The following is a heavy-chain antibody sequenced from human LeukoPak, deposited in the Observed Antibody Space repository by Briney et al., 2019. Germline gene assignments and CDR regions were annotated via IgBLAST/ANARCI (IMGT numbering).Heavy chain of an antibody. J-gene: IGHJ4*02. Sequence: GGSLRPSCAASGFTFSSYAMSWVRQAPGKGLEWVSAISGSGGSTYYADSVKGRFTISRDNSKNTLYLQMNSLRAEDTAVYYCAKDVGYDILTGYYEPYFDYWGQGTLVTVSS. V-gene: IGHV3-23*01. CDR1: GFTFSSYA. CDR3: AKDVGYDILTGYYEPYFDY. CDR2: ISGSGGST. D-gene: IGHD3-9*01.